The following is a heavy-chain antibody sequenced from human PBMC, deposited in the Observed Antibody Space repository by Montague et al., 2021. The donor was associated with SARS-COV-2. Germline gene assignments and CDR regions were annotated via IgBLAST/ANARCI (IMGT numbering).Heavy chain of an antibody. V-gene: IGHV4-34*01. CDR3: SSDSWGIMAFDI. D-gene: IGHD3-16*01. CDR1: GGSFSGYY. CDR2: INLSGGT. Sequence: SETLSLTCAVYGGSFSGYYWCWIRQHPGKGLDWLGKINLSGGTNXXPSLKSRVTISMDTSKNQFSLKLTSVTAADTAVDFCSSDSWGIMAFDIWGQGTMVTVSS. J-gene: IGHJ3*02.